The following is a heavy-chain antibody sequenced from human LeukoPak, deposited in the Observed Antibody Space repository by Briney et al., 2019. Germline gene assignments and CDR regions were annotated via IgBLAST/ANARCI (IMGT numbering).Heavy chain of an antibody. V-gene: IGHV1-69*13. Sequence: ASVKVSCKASGGTFSSYAISWVRQAPGQGLVWMGGIIPIFGTANYAQKFQGRVTITADESTSTAYMELSSLRSEDTAVYYCARGRAYYDSSGSDWGQGTLVTVSS. CDR1: GGTFSSYA. CDR2: IIPIFGTA. CDR3: ARGRAYYDSSGSD. J-gene: IGHJ4*02. D-gene: IGHD3-22*01.